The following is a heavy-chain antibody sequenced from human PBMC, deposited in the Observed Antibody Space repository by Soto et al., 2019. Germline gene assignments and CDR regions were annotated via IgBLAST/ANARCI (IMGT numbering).Heavy chain of an antibody. V-gene: IGHV4-31*03. CDR1: GGSISSANFY. J-gene: IGHJ4*02. D-gene: IGHD2-15*01. CDR2: IFYSGST. CDR3: ARRAQRDYCIGGSCSVY. Sequence: QVQLQESCQGLVKSSETLSLTCTVSGGSISSANFYWSWIRQLPGKGLEYIGYIFYSGSTYYNPSLKCRVNISVDMSKTRFSLKLRSVTAADTAVYYWARRAQRDYCIGGSCSVYWGQGALVTVSS.